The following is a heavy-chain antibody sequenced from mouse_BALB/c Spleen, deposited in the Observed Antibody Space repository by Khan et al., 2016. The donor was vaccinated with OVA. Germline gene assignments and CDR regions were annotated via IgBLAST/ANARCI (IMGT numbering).Heavy chain of an antibody. CDR2: ISSGGDYT. V-gene: IGHV5-9-3*01. CDR1: GFTFSTYA. CDR3: ASHNYGPFAY. D-gene: IGHD1-1*01. J-gene: IGHJ3*01. Sequence: EVELVESGGGLVKPGGPLKLSCAASGFTFSTYAMSWVRQTPEKRLEWVATISSGGDYTYYPDSVKGRFTISRDNATSTLYLQLNSLRSEDTAMYCCASHNYGPFAYWGQGTLVTVSA.